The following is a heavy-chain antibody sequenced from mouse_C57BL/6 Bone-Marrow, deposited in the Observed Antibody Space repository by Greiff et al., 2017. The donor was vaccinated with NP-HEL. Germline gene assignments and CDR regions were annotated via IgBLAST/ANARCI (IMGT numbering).Heavy chain of an antibody. CDR2: ILPGSGST. V-gene: IGHV1-9*01. CDR1: GYTFTGYW. Sequence: QVQLQQSGAELMKPGASVKLSCKATGYTFTGYWIEWVKQRPGHGLEWIGEILPGSGSTNYNEKFKGKATFTADSSSNTAYMQLSSLTTEDSAIYYCAREIYDGYSLHWYFDVWGTGTTVTVSS. J-gene: IGHJ1*03. D-gene: IGHD2-3*01. CDR3: AREIYDGYSLHWYFDV.